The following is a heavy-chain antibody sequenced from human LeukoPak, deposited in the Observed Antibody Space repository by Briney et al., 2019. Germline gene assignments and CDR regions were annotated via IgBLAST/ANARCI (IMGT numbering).Heavy chain of an antibody. CDR2: IDPNDVGT. Sequence: ASVKLSCKTSGYSFTSYYMHWVRQAPGQGLEWMGIIDPNDVGTRYAQRFQGRLSLTRDTSTTTVYMELSSLSSEDTAVYYCAREGSWSSLGGYGHWDQGTLVTVSS. CDR1: GYSFTSYY. CDR3: AREGSWSSLGGYGH. D-gene: IGHD6-13*01. J-gene: IGHJ4*02. V-gene: IGHV1-46*01.